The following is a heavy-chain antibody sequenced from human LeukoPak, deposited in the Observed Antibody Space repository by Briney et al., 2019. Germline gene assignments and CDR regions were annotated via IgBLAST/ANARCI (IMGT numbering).Heavy chain of an antibody. Sequence: SETLSLTCAVYGGSFSGYYWSWIRQPPGKGLEWIGEINHSGSTNYNPSLKSRVTISVDTSKNQFSLKLSSVTAADTAVYYCARVGYDFWSGYSSHYYGMDVWGQGTTVTVSS. CDR2: INHSGST. CDR3: ARVGYDFWSGYSSHYYGMDV. V-gene: IGHV4-34*01. D-gene: IGHD3-3*01. J-gene: IGHJ6*02. CDR1: GGSFSGYY.